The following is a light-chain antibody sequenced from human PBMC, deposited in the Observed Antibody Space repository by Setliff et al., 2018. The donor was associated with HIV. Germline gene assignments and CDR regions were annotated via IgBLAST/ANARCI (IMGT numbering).Light chain of an antibody. CDR2: GVR. V-gene: IGLV2-14*01. Sequence: LTQPASVSGSPGQSITISCTGTSSDVGGYNYVSWYQQYPGKAPKLMIYGVRNRPSGVSDRFSGSKSGNTASLSISGLQAEDEADYYCSSYTSSSPPYVFGSVTKVTVL. J-gene: IGLJ1*01. CDR1: SSDVGGYNY. CDR3: SSYTSSSPPYV.